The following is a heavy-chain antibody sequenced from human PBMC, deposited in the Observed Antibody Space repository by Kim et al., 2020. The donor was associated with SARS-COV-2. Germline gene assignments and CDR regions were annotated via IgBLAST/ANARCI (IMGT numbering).Heavy chain of an antibody. D-gene: IGHD3-22*01. J-gene: IGHJ4*02. CDR2: ISGSGGST. CDR3: AILPAVYYYDSSGSNDY. CDR1: GFTFSSYA. V-gene: IGHV3-23*01. Sequence: GGSLRLSCAASGFTFSSYAMSWVRQAPGKGLEWVSAISGSGGSTYYADSVKGRFTISRDNSKNTLYLQMNSLRAEDTAVYYCAILPAVYYYDSSGSNDYWGQGPLVNVSS.